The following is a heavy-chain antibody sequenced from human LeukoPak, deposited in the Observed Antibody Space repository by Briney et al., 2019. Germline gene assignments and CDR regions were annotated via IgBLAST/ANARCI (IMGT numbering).Heavy chain of an antibody. D-gene: IGHD3-10*01. CDR2: IDPSDSYT. CDR3: ARHVGGFFYYYGMDV. Sequence: GESLKISCKGSGYSFTSYWISWVRQMPGKGLEWMGRIDPSDSYTNYSPSFQAHVTISADKSISTAYLQWSSLKASDTAMYYCARHVGGFFYYYGMDVWGKGTTVTVSS. CDR1: GYSFTSYW. V-gene: IGHV5-10-1*01. J-gene: IGHJ6*04.